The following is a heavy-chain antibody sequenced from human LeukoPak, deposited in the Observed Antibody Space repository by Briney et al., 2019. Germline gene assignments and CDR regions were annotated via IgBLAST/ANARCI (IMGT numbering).Heavy chain of an antibody. CDR3: ARGPRLLWFGELFAAYDY. D-gene: IGHD3-10*01. CDR1: GDSISSGSYY. V-gene: IGHV4-61*02. CDR2: IYSSGRT. J-gene: IGHJ4*02. Sequence: SETLSLTCTVSGDSISSGSYYWSWIRQPAGEGPEWIGRIYSSGRTHYSPSLKSRVAISVDTSKNRFSLRLSSVTAADTAVYYCARGPRLLWFGELFAAYDYWGQGTLVTVSS.